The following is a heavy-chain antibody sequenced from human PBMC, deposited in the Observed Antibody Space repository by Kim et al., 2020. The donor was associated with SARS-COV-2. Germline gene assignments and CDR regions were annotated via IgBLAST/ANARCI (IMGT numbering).Heavy chain of an antibody. CDR3: VRDLVGGSDY. CDR2: ISDDGRTT. J-gene: IGHJ4*02. V-gene: IGHV3-74*01. Sequence: GGSLRLSCEASGFNFRSFWMHWVRQVPGEGLVWVARISDDGRTTNYADSVRGRFTISRDDARSTLFLQMHSLRGDDTALYFCVRDLVGGSDYWGQGTLVTGSA. CDR1: GFNFRSFW. D-gene: IGHD3-16*01.